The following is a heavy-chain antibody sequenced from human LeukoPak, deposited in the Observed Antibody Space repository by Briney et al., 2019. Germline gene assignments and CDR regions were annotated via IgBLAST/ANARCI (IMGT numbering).Heavy chain of an antibody. CDR3: AREEITAAGRSLDY. J-gene: IGHJ4*02. D-gene: IGHD6-13*01. V-gene: IGHV3-7*05. Sequence: GGSLRLSCAASGFTFSNYWMTCVRQPPGKGLEWVANIKQDGIEKYYVDSVKGRFTISRDNAENSLFLQMDSLSAEDTAVYYCAREEITAAGRSLDYWGQGTLVTVSS. CDR2: IKQDGIEK. CDR1: GFTFSNYW.